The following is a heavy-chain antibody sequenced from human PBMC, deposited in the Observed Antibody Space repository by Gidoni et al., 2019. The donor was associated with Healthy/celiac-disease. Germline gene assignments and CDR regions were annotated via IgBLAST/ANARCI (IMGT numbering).Heavy chain of an antibody. CDR3: ARVFGDGSGSYSSRYYGMDV. V-gene: IGHV3-7*04. D-gene: IGHD3-10*01. CDR2: IKQDGSEK. J-gene: IGHJ6*02. CDR1: GFTFSSYW. Sequence: EVQLVESGGGLVQPGGSLRLSCAASGFTFSSYWMSWVRQAPGKGLEWVANIKQDGSEKYYVDSGKGRFTISRDNAKNSLYLQMNSLRAEDTAVYYCARVFGDGSGSYSSRYYGMDVWGQGTTVTVSS.